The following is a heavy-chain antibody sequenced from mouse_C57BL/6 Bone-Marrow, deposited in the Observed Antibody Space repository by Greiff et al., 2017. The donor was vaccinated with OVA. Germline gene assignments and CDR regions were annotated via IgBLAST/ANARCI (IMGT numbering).Heavy chain of an antibody. CDR2: IHPSDSDT. V-gene: IGHV1-74*01. CDR3: ARIVGYDYDPPFAY. CDR1: GYTFTSYW. Sequence: QVQLQQPGAELVKPGASVKVSCKASGYTFTSYWMHWVKQRPGQGLEWIGRIHPSDSDTNYNQKFKGKATLTVDKSSSTAYMQLSSLTSEDSSVYYCARIVGYDYDPPFAYWGQGTLVTVSA. J-gene: IGHJ3*01. D-gene: IGHD2-4*01.